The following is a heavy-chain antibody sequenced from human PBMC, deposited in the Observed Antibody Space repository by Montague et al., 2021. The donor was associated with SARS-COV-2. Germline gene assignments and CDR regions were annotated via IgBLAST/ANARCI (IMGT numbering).Heavy chain of an antibody. J-gene: IGHJ5*02. CDR3: AREGQYNWFDA. CDR1: GGSLSSDY. CDR2: IHYRGST. Sequence: SETLSLTCTVSGGSLSSDYWSWIRQPPGKGLEWIGYIHYRGSTNYNPSLKSRVTLSVDTSKNQFSLKVYSVTAADTAVYYCAREGQYNWFDAWGQGTLVTVSS. V-gene: IGHV4-59*01. D-gene: IGHD4-11*01.